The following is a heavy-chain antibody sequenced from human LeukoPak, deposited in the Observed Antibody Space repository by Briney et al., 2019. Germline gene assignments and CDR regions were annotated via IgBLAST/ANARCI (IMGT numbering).Heavy chain of an antibody. CDR3: ASKRSGYYSGFFDY. Sequence: SETPSLTCTVSGGSISSSDYYWGWIRQPPGRGLEWIGSIYYSGSTYYSPSLKSRVTISVDTSKNQFSLKLSSLTAADTAVYYCASKRSGYYSGFFDYWGQGTLVTVSS. J-gene: IGHJ4*02. D-gene: IGHD3-22*01. CDR2: IYYSGST. V-gene: IGHV4-39*01. CDR1: GGSISSSDYY.